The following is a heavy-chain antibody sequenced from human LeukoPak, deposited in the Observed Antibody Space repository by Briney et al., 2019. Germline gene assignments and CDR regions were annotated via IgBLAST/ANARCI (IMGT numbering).Heavy chain of an antibody. J-gene: IGHJ4*02. CDR3: ATTRGSSFDY. D-gene: IGHD3-10*01. CDR2: IKPDGDEK. CDR1: GFTFSTYC. V-gene: IGHV3-7*03. Sequence: GGSLRLSCAASGFTFSTYCMTWLRQTPGKGLEWVANIKPDGDEKYYVDSVKGRFTISRDNAKNSLYLQMNSLRVEDTAVYYCATTRGSSFDYWGQGTLVTVSS.